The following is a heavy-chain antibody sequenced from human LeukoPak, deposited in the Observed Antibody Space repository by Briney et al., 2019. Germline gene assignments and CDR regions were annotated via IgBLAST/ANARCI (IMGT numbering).Heavy chain of an antibody. CDR2: IYYFEKT. J-gene: IGHJ4*02. D-gene: IGHD7-27*01. CDR3: AKLGSPRAY. V-gene: IGHV4-59*01. CDR1: GGSIGTYY. Sequence: SETLSLTCTVSGGSIGTYYWSWIRQPPGKGLDWIGHIYYFEKTDYNPSLESRVTISVDAAKNHFSLKLRSVTPLDTAVYYCAKLGSPRAYWGQGILVTVSS.